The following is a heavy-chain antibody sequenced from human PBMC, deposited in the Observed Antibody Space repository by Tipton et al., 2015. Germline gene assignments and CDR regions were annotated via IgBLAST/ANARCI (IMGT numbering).Heavy chain of an antibody. J-gene: IGHJ4*02. CDR1: GGSFSSNY. V-gene: IGHV4-59*01. D-gene: IGHD4-23*01. CDR2: IQYSGST. CDR3: ARARGRHGGLFDS. Sequence: TLSLTCAVYGGSFSSNYWSWIRQPPGKGLEWIGYIQYSGSTNYNPSLKSRVTISVDTSKTQFSLKMSSVTASDTAVYYCARARGRHGGLFDSWGQGILVTVSS.